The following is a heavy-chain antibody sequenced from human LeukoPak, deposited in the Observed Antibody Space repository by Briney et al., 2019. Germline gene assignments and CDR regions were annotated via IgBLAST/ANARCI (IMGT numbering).Heavy chain of an antibody. CDR1: GYTFTGYY. J-gene: IGHJ4*02. CDR3: ARAQFLFNCSSTSCYLPGY. V-gene: IGHV1-2*06. D-gene: IGHD2-2*01. CDR2: INPNSGGT. Sequence: GASVKVSCKASGYTFTGYYMHWVRQAPGQGLEWMGRINPNSGGTNYAQKFQGRVTMTRDTSISTAYMELSSLRSDDTAVYYCARAQFLFNCSSTSCYLPGYWGQGTLVTVSS.